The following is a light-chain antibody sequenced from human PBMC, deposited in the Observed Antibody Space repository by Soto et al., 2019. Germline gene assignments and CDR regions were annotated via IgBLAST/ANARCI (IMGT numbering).Light chain of an antibody. Sequence: DIQMTQSPSILSASVGDRVTITCRASQSISSWLAWYQQKPGKAPRFLIQTASNLQGGVPSRFSGSGSGTEFILSINSLQPEDIGTYYCLQVYSFPRTFGQGTKVDIK. CDR3: LQVYSFPRT. V-gene: IGKV1-5*01. CDR1: QSISSW. J-gene: IGKJ1*01. CDR2: TAS.